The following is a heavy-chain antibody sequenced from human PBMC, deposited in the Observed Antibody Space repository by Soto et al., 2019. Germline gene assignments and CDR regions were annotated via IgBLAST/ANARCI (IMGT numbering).Heavy chain of an antibody. Sequence: LKISCKGSGYNFTSYWICWVRQMPGKGLDWMGIIYPGDSDTRYSPSFQGQVTISADKSISTAYLQWSSLTASDTAMYYCARRDTAMAFDYWGQGTLVTVSS. CDR1: GYNFTSYW. CDR2: IYPGDSDT. D-gene: IGHD5-18*01. J-gene: IGHJ4*02. V-gene: IGHV5-51*01. CDR3: ARRDTAMAFDY.